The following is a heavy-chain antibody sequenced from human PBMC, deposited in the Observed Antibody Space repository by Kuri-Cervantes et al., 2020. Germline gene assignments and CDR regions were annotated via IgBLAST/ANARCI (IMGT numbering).Heavy chain of an antibody. CDR3: ARVVVTAMYYYYGMDV. CDR1: GYTFTSYY. J-gene: IGHJ6*02. D-gene: IGHD2-21*02. Sequence: ASVKVSCKASGYTFTSYYMHWVRQAPGQGLEWMGIINPSGGSTSYAQKFQGRVTMTRDTSTSTVYMELSSLRSDDTAVYYCARVVVTAMYYYYGMDVWGQGTTVTVSS. V-gene: IGHV1-46*01. CDR2: INPSGGST.